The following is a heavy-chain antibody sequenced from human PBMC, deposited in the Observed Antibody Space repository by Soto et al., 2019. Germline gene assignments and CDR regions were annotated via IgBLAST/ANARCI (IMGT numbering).Heavy chain of an antibody. D-gene: IGHD3-22*01. CDR3: AKGPTYYYDSSPFWPDY. CDR2: ISYDGSNK. CDR1: GFTFSSYG. V-gene: IGHV3-30*18. Sequence: GGSLRLSCAASGFTFSSYGMHWVRQAPGKGLEWVAVISYDGSNKYYADSVKGRFTISRDNSKNTLYLQMNSLRAEDTAVYYCAKGPTYYYDSSPFWPDYWGQGTLVTVSS. J-gene: IGHJ4*02.